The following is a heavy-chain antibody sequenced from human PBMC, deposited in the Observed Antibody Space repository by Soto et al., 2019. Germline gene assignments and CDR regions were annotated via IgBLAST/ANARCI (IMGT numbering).Heavy chain of an antibody. J-gene: IGHJ5*02. CDR3: ARDMFIYDSRTYHNPVNWFDP. CDR1: GGSIDSYY. D-gene: IGHD3-10*01. Sequence: QVQLQESGPGLVRPSETLSLTCNVSGGSIDSYYWTWLRQPPGKGLEWIGYISYSGSATYNPSLQSRVNISVDTSKRHFSLTLNSVTAADTAVYYCARDMFIYDSRTYHNPVNWFDPWGQGILVTVSS. CDR2: ISYSGSA. V-gene: IGHV4-59*01.